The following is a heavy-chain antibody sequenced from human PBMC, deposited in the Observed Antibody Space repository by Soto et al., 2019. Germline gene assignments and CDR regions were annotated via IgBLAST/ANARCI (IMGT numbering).Heavy chain of an antibody. D-gene: IGHD1-26*01. J-gene: IGHJ6*04. CDR2: IIPIFGTA. Sequence: SVKVSCKASGGTFSSYAISWVRQAPGQGLEWMGGIIPIFGTANYAQKFQGRVTITADESTSTAYMELSSLRSEDTAVYYCARDKNLGAPSYYGMDVWGKGTTVTVSS. CDR3: ARDKNLGAPSYYGMDV. CDR1: GGTFSSYA. V-gene: IGHV1-69*13.